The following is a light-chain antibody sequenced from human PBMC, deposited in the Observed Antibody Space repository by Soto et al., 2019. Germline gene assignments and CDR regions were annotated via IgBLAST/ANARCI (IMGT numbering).Light chain of an antibody. Sequence: EIVLTQSPATLSLSPGERATLSCRASQSLGYYLAWFQQKHGQAPRLLIYDTSNRASGIPARFSGSGSGTYFTLTISSLDPEDFAVYYCQQRRDWPLTFGGGPKVEI. V-gene: IGKV3-11*01. CDR2: DTS. CDR3: QQRRDWPLT. CDR1: QSLGYY. J-gene: IGKJ4*01.